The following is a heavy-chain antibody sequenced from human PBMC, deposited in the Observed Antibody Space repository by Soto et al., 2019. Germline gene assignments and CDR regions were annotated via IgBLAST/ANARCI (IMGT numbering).Heavy chain of an antibody. CDR2: ISAYNGNT. CDR3: ARTRMGDFWSGYYTPYYYGMDV. V-gene: IGHV1-18*04. J-gene: IGHJ6*02. Sequence: GASVKVSCKASGYTFTSYGISWVRQAPGQGLEWMGWISAYNGNTNYAQKLQGRVTMTTDTSTSTAYMELRSLRSDDTAVYYCARTRMGDFWSGYYTPYYYGMDVWGQGTTVTVSS. D-gene: IGHD3-3*01. CDR1: GYTFTSYG.